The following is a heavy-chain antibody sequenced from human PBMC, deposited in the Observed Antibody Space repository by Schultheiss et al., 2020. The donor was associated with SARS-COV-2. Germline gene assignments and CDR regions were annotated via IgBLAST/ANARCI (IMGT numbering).Heavy chain of an antibody. CDR3: ARLYSSGWYAGSWFDP. Sequence: SETLSLTCAVSGYSISSSNWWSWVRQPPGKGLEWIGEIYHSGSTNYNPSLKSRVTISVDTSKNQFSLKLSSVTAADTAVYYCARLYSSGWYAGSWFDPWGQGTLVTVSS. CDR2: IYHSGST. CDR1: GYSISSSNW. J-gene: IGHJ5*02. V-gene: IGHV4-4*02. D-gene: IGHD6-19*01.